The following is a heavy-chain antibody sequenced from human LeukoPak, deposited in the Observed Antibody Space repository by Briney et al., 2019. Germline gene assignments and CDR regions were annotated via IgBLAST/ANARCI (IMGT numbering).Heavy chain of an antibody. Sequence: GRSLRLSCAASGFTFSSYAMHWVRQAPGKGLEWVAVISYDGSKRYYADSVKGRFTISRDNSKNTLYLQMNSLRAEDTAVYYCAKVGFDSSAPNWFDPWGQGTLVTVSS. D-gene: IGHD3-22*01. V-gene: IGHV3-30-3*01. CDR3: AKVGFDSSAPNWFDP. CDR1: GFTFSSYA. CDR2: ISYDGSKR. J-gene: IGHJ5*02.